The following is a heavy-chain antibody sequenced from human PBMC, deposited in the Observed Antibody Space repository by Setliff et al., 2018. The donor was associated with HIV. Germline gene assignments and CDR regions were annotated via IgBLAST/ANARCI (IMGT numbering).Heavy chain of an antibody. Sequence: PGGSLRLSWAASGFTVTTYWMSWVRQAPGKGLEWVSSLSGSGGSTYYADSVKGRFTISRDNSKNTLYLQMNSLRAEDTAVYYCAKDNDYVWGYSYGYYYYYYMDVWGKGTTVTVSS. J-gene: IGHJ6*03. CDR3: AKDNDYVWGYSYGYYYYYYMDV. D-gene: IGHD3-16*01. CDR2: LSGSGGST. V-gene: IGHV3-23*01. CDR1: GFTVTTYW.